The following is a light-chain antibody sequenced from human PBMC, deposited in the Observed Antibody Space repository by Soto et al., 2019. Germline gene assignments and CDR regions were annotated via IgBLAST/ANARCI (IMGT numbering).Light chain of an antibody. V-gene: IGKV3-20*01. J-gene: IGKJ1*01. Sequence: EIVLTQSPDTLSLSPGERATLSCRASQSFSSSYLAWYQQKPGQAPSLLISGASNRATGIPDRFSGSGSGTDFTLTISRLEPEEFAVYYCQHYGNALWTFGQGTKVEIK. CDR3: QHYGNALWT. CDR1: QSFSSSY. CDR2: GAS.